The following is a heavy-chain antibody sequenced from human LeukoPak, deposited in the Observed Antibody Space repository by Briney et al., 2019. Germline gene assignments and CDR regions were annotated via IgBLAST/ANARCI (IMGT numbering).Heavy chain of an antibody. CDR2: ISYSGST. Sequence: SETLSLTCTVSGGSISSYYWSWIRQPPGKGLEWIGYISYSGSTNYNPSLKSRVTISVDTSKNQFSLKLSSVTAADTAVYYCASQLPRGWFDPWGQGTLVTVSS. CDR3: ASQLPRGWFDP. V-gene: IGHV4-59*08. CDR1: GGSISSYY. J-gene: IGHJ5*02. D-gene: IGHD5-18*01.